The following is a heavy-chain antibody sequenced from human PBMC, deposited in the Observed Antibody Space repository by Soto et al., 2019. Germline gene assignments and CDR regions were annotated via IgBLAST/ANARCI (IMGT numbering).Heavy chain of an antibody. CDR3: ATRLVVVAAHDAYAV. CDR1: GGSISSSSYY. V-gene: IGHV4-39*01. Sequence: PSDTLSLTSTVSGGSISSSSYYWGWIRQPPGKGLEWIGSIYYSGSTYYNPSLKSRVTISVDPSKNQFSLKLSSVTAADTAVYYCATRLVVVAAHDAYAVSGQGTVVTVSS. D-gene: IGHD2-15*01. CDR2: IYYSGST. J-gene: IGHJ3*01.